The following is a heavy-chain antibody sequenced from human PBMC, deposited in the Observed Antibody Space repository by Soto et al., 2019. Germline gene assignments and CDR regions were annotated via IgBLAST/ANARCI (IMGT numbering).Heavy chain of an antibody. CDR2: ISGSGGST. V-gene: IGHV3-23*01. Sequence: PGGSLRLSCAASGFTFSNYAMSWVRQAPGKGLEWVSVISGSGGSTYYADSVKGRFTISRDNPKNTLYLQMNSLRAEDTAVYFCAKVRMPARLAGNFDYWGQGTLVTVSS. CDR1: GFTFSNYA. D-gene: IGHD6-6*01. J-gene: IGHJ4*02. CDR3: AKVRMPARLAGNFDY.